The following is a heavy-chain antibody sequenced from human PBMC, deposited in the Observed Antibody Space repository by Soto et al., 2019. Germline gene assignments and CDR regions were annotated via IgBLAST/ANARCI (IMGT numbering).Heavy chain of an antibody. CDR2: INHSGST. CDR3: ARQVRGRNWYFDL. D-gene: IGHD3-10*01. Sequence: SETLSRTCAVYCGSFSGYYWSCIRQPPWKGLEWIVEINHSGSTNYNPSLKSRVTISVDTSKNQFSLKLSSVTAADTAVYYCARQVRGRNWYFDLWGRGTMVTVSS. J-gene: IGHJ2*01. V-gene: IGHV4-34*01. CDR1: CGSFSGYY.